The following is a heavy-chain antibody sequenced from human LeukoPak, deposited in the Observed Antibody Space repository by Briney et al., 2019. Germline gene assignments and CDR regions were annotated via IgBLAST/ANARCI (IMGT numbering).Heavy chain of an antibody. J-gene: IGHJ3*02. Sequence: GGSLRLSCAASGFIFSSYEMNWVRQAPGKGLEWVSFTYTSGNYIYYGDSVKGRFTISRDNAKNLVFLQMNGLRAEDTAVYYCARGRSITLLRGVAMSDGFDIWGQGAMVAVSS. CDR3: ARGRSITLLRGVAMSDGFDI. CDR1: GFIFSSYE. D-gene: IGHD3-10*01. V-gene: IGHV3-48*03. CDR2: TYTSGNYI.